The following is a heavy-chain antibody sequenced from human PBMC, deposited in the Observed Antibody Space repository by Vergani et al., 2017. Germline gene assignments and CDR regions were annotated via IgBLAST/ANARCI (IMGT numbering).Heavy chain of an antibody. V-gene: IGHV3-23*01. Sequence: EVQLLESGGGLVQPGGSLRLSCAASGFTFSSYAMSWVRQAPGKGLEWVSAISGSGGSTYYADSVKGRFTISRDNAKNSLYLQMNSLRAEDTAVYYWARATAVAGPRGYYYYYGMDVWGQGTTVTVSS. CDR1: GFTFSSYA. J-gene: IGHJ6*02. CDR2: ISGSGGST. D-gene: IGHD6-19*01. CDR3: ARATAVAGPRGYYYYYGMDV.